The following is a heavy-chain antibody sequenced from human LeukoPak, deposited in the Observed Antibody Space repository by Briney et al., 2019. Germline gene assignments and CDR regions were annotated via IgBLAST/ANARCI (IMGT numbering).Heavy chain of an antibody. J-gene: IGHJ4*02. D-gene: IGHD3-10*01. CDR1: GFTFANYA. CDR3: ARDGSGSYPPAFDY. V-gene: IGHV3-23*01. Sequence: PGGSLRLSCAASGFTFANYAMSWVRQAPGKGLGWVSSVSGSGGETHSTDSVRGRFTISRDNSKNTLYLQMNSLRAEDTAVYYCARDGSGSYPPAFDYWGQGTLVTVSS. CDR2: VSGSGGET.